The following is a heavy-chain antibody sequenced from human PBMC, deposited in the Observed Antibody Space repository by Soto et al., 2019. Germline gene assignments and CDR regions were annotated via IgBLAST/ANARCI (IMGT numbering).Heavy chain of an antibody. V-gene: IGHV3-11*05. Sequence: PGGSLRLSCASSGFTFSDYYMSLIRQAPGKGLEWVSYISSSSSYTNYADSVKGRFTISRDNAKNSLYLQMNSLRAEDTAVYYCARAAEGWLQLFDYWGQGTLVTVSS. CDR3: ARAAEGWLQLFDY. CDR1: GFTFSDYY. J-gene: IGHJ4*02. D-gene: IGHD1-1*01. CDR2: ISSSSSYT.